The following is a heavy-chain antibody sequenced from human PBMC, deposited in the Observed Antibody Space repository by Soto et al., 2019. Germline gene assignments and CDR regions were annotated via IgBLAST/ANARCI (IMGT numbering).Heavy chain of an antibody. Sequence: QVHLVQSVAEVKKPGASVKVSCKASGYTFTSHGITWVRQAPGQGLEWMGWISAHNGNTDYAQKLQDRVIVTRDTATRTAYMELGSRRSEDMAVYYCARGRYGDYWGQGALVTVSS. J-gene: IGHJ4*02. CDR2: ISAHNGNT. CDR1: GYTFTSHG. CDR3: ARGRYGDY. V-gene: IGHV1-18*03. D-gene: IGHD1-20*01.